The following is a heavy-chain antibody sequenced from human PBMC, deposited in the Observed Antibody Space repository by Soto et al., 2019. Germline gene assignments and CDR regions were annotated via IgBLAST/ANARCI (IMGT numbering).Heavy chain of an antibody. CDR2: ISGSGGST. D-gene: IGHD2-2*01. CDR3: AKDYIRSETHNIVVVPADGLDY. CDR1: GFTFSSYA. V-gene: IGHV3-23*01. J-gene: IGHJ4*02. Sequence: EVQLLESGGGLVQPGGSLRLSCAASGFTFSSYAMSWVRQAPGKGLEWVSAISGSGGSTYYADSVKGRFTISRDNSKNTLYLQMNSLRAEDTAVYYCAKDYIRSETHNIVVVPADGLDYWGQGTLVTVSS.